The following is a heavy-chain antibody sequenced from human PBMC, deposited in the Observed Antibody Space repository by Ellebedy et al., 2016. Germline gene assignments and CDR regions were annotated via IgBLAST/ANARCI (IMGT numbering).Heavy chain of an antibody. J-gene: IGHJ4*02. V-gene: IGHV1-24*01. D-gene: IGHD5-12*01. CDR3: ARDPYQMATIRGYFDY. CDR1: GYTLTELS. CDR2: FDPEDGET. Sequence: ASVKVSCKVSGYTLTELSMHWARQASGKGLEWMGGFDPEDGETIYAQKLQGRVTMTEDTSTDTAYMELSSLGSEDTAVYYCARDPYQMATIRGYFDYWGQGTLVTVSS.